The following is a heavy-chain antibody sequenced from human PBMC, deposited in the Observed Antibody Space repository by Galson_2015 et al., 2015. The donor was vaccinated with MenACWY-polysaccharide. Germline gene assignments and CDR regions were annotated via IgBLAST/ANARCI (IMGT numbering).Heavy chain of an antibody. CDR3: TRVRLVFGFIYNFFDF. J-gene: IGHJ4*02. V-gene: IGHV3-49*04. CDR2: IKSKSYGATT. D-gene: IGHD2-2*02. Sequence: SLRLSCAASGFNFGDFPMSWVRQAPGKGLEWVASIKSKSYGATTHYAASVKGRFTISRDDSKNIAYLHMNSLKTEDTAVYYCTRVRLVFGFIYNFFDFWGQGTLVTVSS. CDR1: GFNFGDFP.